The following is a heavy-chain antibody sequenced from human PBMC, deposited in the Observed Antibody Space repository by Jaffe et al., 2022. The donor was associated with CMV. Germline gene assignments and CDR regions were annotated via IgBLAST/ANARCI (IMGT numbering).Heavy chain of an antibody. CDR2: INPSGGST. V-gene: IGHV1-46*01. Sequence: QVQLVQSGAEVKKPGASVKVSCKASGYTFTSYYMHWVRQAPGQGLEWMGIINPSGGSTSYAQKFQGRVTMTRDTSTSTVYMELSSLRSEDTAVYYCARDGAMVRGVSDYYYYYYMDVWGKGTTVTVSS. D-gene: IGHD3-10*01. J-gene: IGHJ6*03. CDR1: GYTFTSYY. CDR3: ARDGAMVRGVSDYYYYYYMDV.